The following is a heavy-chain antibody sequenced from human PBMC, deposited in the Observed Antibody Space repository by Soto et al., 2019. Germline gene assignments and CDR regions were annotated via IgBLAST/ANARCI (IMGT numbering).Heavy chain of an antibody. CDR3: ARVHGTYYDTLTRLWGGHFDY. J-gene: IGHJ4*02. CDR1: GYTFTNNY. Sequence: QVQLVQSGTEVKMPGASVKVSCKPSGYTFTNNYVLWVRQAPGQGLEWMGIIDPRGGSRIYAQKSQGRGTMTSDTSTSTMYIELSNLRSEDTSVFYCARVHGTYYDTLTRLWGGHFDYWGQGTQVTVSS. V-gene: IGHV1-46*03. D-gene: IGHD3-9*01. CDR2: IDPRGGSR.